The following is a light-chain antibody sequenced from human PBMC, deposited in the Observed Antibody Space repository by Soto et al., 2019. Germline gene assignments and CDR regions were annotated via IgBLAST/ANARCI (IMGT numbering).Light chain of an antibody. V-gene: IGKV3-20*01. Sequence: EIVLTQSPGTLSLSPGERATLSCRASQSVSGSYLAWYQQKIGQAPRLLIYGASSRATGIPDRFSGSGSGTDFTLTISRLEPEDFAVYYCQQYGSSPLYTFGQGTKLEIK. J-gene: IGKJ2*01. CDR1: QSVSGSY. CDR3: QQYGSSPLYT. CDR2: GAS.